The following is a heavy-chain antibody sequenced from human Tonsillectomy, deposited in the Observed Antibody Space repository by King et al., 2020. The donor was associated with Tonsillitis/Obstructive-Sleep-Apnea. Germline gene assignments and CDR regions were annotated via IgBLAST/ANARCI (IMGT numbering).Heavy chain of an antibody. CDR1: GFTFSSYE. CDR2: ISSSGSTK. V-gene: IGHV3-48*03. J-gene: IGHJ5*02. D-gene: IGHD3-3*01. CDR3: ARDSHPEWFLKLFDP. Sequence: VQLVESGGGLVQPGGSLRLSCAASGFTFSSYEMNWVRQAPGKGLEWVSYISSSGSTKYYADSVKGRFTISRDNAKNSLYLQMNSLSAEDTAVYYCARDSHPEWFLKLFDPWGKGTLVTVSS.